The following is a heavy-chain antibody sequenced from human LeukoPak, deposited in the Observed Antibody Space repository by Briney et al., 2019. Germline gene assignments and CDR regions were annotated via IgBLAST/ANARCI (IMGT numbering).Heavy chain of an antibody. Sequence: SETLSLTCTVSGDSISSYYWSWIRQPPGKGLEWMGYIYYSGSTNYNPSLKSRVTISVDTSKNQFSLKLSSVTAADTAVYYCARDESAAGAFDIWGQGTMVTVSS. CDR2: IYYSGST. CDR3: ARDESAAGAFDI. J-gene: IGHJ3*02. D-gene: IGHD2-15*01. CDR1: GDSISSYY. V-gene: IGHV4-59*01.